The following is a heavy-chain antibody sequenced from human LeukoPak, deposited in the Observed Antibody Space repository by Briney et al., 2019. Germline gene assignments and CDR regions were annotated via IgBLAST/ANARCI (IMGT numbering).Heavy chain of an antibody. J-gene: IGHJ4*02. Sequence: GASVKVSRKASGYTFTNYHIAWVRQAPGQGLEWMGWVSTNDGNTVYAQRLQGRVTMTTDTSTSVAYMELRSLTSDDTAVYYCTRAPPGMTMMTDYWGQGTLVTVSS. CDR2: VSTNDGNT. V-gene: IGHV1-18*01. CDR3: TRAPPGMTMMTDY. D-gene: IGHD3-22*01. CDR1: GYTFTNYH.